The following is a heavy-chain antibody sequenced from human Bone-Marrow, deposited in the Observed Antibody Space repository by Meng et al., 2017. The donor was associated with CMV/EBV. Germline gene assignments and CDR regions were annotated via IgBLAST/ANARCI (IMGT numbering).Heavy chain of an antibody. CDR3: ATAAGTSYYYYGMDV. Sequence: SVKVSYKAFGGILNNYAISWVRQAPGQGLEWVGGIIPMFGTRNYAQKFQGRVTITTHEPMNIVYMQLSSLSSEDTAVYYCATAAGTSYYYYGMDVWGQGTTVTVSS. CDR1: GGILNNYA. J-gene: IGHJ6*02. D-gene: IGHD6-13*01. CDR2: IIPMFGTR. V-gene: IGHV1-69*05.